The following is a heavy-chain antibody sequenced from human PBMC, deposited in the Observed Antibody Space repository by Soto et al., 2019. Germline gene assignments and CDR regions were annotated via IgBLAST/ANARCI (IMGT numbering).Heavy chain of an antibody. J-gene: IGHJ4*02. CDR3: TRGDY. Sequence: QVQLQESGPGLVKPSQTLSLPCTVSGDSMTTVGYYWTWIRQHPGQGLERIGFISYSGSTYYSSSLKGLVAISADTSKNQFSLKLNSVTAADTAVYYCTRGDYWGQGTLVTVSS. V-gene: IGHV4-31*01. CDR1: GDSMTTVGYY. CDR2: ISYSGST.